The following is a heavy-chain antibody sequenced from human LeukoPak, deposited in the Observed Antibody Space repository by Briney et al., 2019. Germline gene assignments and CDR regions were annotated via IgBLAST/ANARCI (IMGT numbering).Heavy chain of an antibody. D-gene: IGHD2-15*01. CDR3: ARDRYCSGGSCYLGWFDP. CDR1: GGSISSYY. J-gene: IGHJ5*02. V-gene: IGHV4-34*01. Sequence: SETLSLTCTVSGGSISSYYWSWIRQPPGKGLEWIGEINHSGSTNYNPSLKSRVTISVDASKNLFALKLSSVTAADTAVYYCARDRYCSGGSCYLGWFDPWGQGTLVTVSS. CDR2: INHSGST.